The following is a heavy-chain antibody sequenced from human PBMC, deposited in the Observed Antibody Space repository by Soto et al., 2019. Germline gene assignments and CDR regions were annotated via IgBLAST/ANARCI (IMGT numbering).Heavy chain of an antibody. CDR2: IYHSGST. J-gene: IGHJ5*02. CDR1: GGSISSGDYH. CDR3: ARGIVVMTAIDWFDP. D-gene: IGHD2-21*02. Sequence: QVQLQESGPGLVKPSQTLSLTCTVSGGSISSGDYHWSWIRQPPGKGLEWIGYIYHSGSTYYNPSLKSRVAITVDTSKTQVSLKLSAVTAADTAVYSCARGIVVMTAIDWFDPWGQGALVTVSS. V-gene: IGHV4-30-4*01.